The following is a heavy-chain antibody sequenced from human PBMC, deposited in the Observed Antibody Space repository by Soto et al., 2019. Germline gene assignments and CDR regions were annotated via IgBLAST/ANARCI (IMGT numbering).Heavy chain of an antibody. CDR3: AKEGAIPGEVDA. D-gene: IGHD2-21*01. CDR1: GFIFTDWF. V-gene: IGHV1-46*01. CDR2: INTSGGNS. Sequence: HLAQSGPEVKRPGASGKISCKASGFIFTDWFMHGVRQAPGQGPEWLGIINTSGGNSIYSQKFQDRVTMTRDTSTSTLYVELSSLTSADTAVYYCAKEGAIPGEVDAWGQGTLVTVSS. J-gene: IGHJ1*01.